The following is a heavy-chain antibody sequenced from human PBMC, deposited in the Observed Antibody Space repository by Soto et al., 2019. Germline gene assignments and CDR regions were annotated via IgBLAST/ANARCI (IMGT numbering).Heavy chain of an antibody. CDR1: GGSISSYY. CDR2: IYYSGST. V-gene: IGHV4-59*08. Sequence: LSLTCTVSGGSISSYYWSWIRQPPGKGLEWIGYIYYSGSTNYNPSLKSRVTISVDTSKNQFSLKLSSVTAADTAVYYCASLSPLMYSSSYYYYMDVWGKGTTVTVSS. J-gene: IGHJ6*03. CDR3: ASLSPLMYSSSYYYYMDV. D-gene: IGHD6-6*01.